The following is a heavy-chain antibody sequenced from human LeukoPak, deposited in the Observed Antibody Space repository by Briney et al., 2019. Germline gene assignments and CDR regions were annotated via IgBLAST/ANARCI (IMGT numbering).Heavy chain of an antibody. D-gene: IGHD2-15*01. V-gene: IGHV3-21*01. CDR1: GFTFSSYS. CDR2: ISSSSSSYI. J-gene: IGHJ4*02. Sequence: GGSLRLSCAASGFTFSSYSMNWVRQAPGKGLEWVRSISSSSSSYIYYADSVKGRFTISRDNAKNSLYLQMNSLRAEDTAVYYCARVGGYCSGGSCYFFYYWGQGRLVTVSS. CDR3: ARVGGYCSGGSCYFFYY.